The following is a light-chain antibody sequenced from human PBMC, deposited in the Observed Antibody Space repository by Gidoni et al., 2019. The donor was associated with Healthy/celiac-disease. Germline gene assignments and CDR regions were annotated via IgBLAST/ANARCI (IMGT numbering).Light chain of an antibody. Sequence: QSVLTRPPSVSGAPGKRVTISCTGSSSNIGAGYDVHWYQQLPGPAPKLLIYGNSNRPSGVPDRFAGSKSGTSASLAITGLQAEDEADYYCQSYASSLSAWVFGGGTKLTVL. J-gene: IGLJ3*02. CDR1: SSNIGAGYD. CDR3: QSYASSLSAWV. CDR2: GNS. V-gene: IGLV1-40*01.